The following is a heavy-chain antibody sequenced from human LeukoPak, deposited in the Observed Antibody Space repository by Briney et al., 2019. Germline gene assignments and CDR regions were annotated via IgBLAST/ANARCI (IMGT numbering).Heavy chain of an antibody. J-gene: IGHJ6*03. V-gene: IGHV5-51*01. CDR3: ARQGVSQPQKQSNYYYYYYMDV. D-gene: IGHD2-2*01. CDR1: GYSFTSYW. Sequence: GESLKISCKGSGYSFTSYWIGWVRQMPGKGLEWMGIIYPGDSDTRYSPSFQGQVTISADKSISTAYLQWSSLKASDTAMYYCARQGVSQPQKQSNYYYYYYMDVWGKGTTVTVSS. CDR2: IYPGDSDT.